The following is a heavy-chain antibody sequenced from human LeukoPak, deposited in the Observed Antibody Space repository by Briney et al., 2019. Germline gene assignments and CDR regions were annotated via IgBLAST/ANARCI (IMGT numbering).Heavy chain of an antibody. CDR2: INQDGTEK. V-gene: IGHV3-7*03. CDR1: GGSISSYY. D-gene: IGHD6-13*01. Sequence: ETLSLTCTVSGGSISSYYWSWIRQPPGEGLEWVAKINQDGTEKAYVDSVRGRFTISRDNAKNSLFLQMNSLRAEDTAVYYCARGPLIAAAGTWWGQGTLVTVSS. J-gene: IGHJ4*02. CDR3: ARGPLIAAAGTW.